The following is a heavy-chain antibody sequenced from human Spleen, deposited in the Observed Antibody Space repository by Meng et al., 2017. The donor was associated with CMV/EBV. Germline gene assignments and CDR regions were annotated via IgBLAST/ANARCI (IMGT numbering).Heavy chain of an antibody. CDR2: IIPIFGTS. CDR1: GGTFSSYA. CDR3: ARGTMREDV. D-gene: IGHD3-22*01. Sequence: SVKVSCKASGGTFSSYAISWVRQAPGQGLEWMGGIIPIFGTSNYAQKFQGRLTITSDESTSSAYMELTRLRSEDTAVYYCARGTMREDVWGQGTTVTVSS. J-gene: IGHJ6*02. V-gene: IGHV1-69*13.